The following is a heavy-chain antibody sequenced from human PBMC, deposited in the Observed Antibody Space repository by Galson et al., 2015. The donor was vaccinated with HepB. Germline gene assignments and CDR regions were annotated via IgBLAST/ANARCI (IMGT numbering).Heavy chain of an antibody. CDR3: AKDRWSSYYKDY. CDR2: INADGSDE. D-gene: IGHD3-3*01. Sequence: SLRLSCAASGFTFRTSWMTWVRQGPGRGLEWVANINADGSDEFYVDSVKDRFTISRDNAKNTLNLQMNSLRAEDTAVYYCAKDRWSSYYKDYWGQGTLVIVSS. V-gene: IGHV3-7*03. CDR1: GFTFRTSW. J-gene: IGHJ4*02.